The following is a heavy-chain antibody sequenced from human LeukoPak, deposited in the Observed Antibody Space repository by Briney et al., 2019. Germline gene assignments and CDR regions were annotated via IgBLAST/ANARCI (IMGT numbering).Heavy chain of an antibody. CDR3: AREYNWNYGRFDP. CDR2: ISSSSSTI. D-gene: IGHD1-7*01. V-gene: IGHV3-48*01. CDR1: GFTFSSYV. J-gene: IGHJ5*02. Sequence: GGSLRLSCAASGFTFSSYVMNWVRQAPGKGLEWVSYISSSSSTIYYADSVKGRFTISRDNAKNSLYLQMNSLRAEDTAVYYCAREYNWNYGRFDPWGQGTLVTVSS.